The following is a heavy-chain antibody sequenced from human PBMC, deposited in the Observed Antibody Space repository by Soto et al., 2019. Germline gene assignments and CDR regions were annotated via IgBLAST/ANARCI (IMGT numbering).Heavy chain of an antibody. D-gene: IGHD6-25*01. V-gene: IGHV1-8*01. CDR3: ARRKERSGPNYFDP. CDR1: GYTFITYD. J-gene: IGHJ4*02. CDR2: MNPNNGNA. Sequence: ASVKVSYKASGYTFITYDINWVRQAAGQGLEWMGWMNPNNGNAGYAQKFQGRVTMTRNTSISTAYMELSSLRFDDTAVYFCARRKERSGPNYFDPWGQGSLVTVSS.